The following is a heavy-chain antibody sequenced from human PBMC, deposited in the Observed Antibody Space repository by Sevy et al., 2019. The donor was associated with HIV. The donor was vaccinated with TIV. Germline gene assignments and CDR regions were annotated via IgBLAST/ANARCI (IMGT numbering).Heavy chain of an antibody. Sequence: ASVKVSCKASGGTFSSYAISWVRQAPGQGLEWLGGIIPMFGTANYAQKVQGRVIITADESTGTVYMELGSLKSGDTAVYYCVRGPNGSYLLYYFDNWGQGTLVTVSS. CDR2: IIPMFGTA. V-gene: IGHV1-69*13. CDR1: GGTFSSYA. D-gene: IGHD3-10*01. J-gene: IGHJ4*02. CDR3: VRGPNGSYLLYYFDN.